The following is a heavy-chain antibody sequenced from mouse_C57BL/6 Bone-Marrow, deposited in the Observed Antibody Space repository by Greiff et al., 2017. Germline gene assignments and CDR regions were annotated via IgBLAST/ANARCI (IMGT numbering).Heavy chain of an antibody. V-gene: IGHV1-15*01. J-gene: IGHJ3*01. CDR1: GYTFTDYE. Sequence: QVQLQQSGAELVRPGASVTLSCKASGYTFTDYEMHWVKQTPVHGLEWIGAIDPETGGPAYNQKFKGKAILTADKSSSTAYMELRSLTSEDSAVYYCTRWNYGSSSWFAYWGQGTLVTVSA. CDR3: TRWNYGSSSWFAY. CDR2: IDPETGGP. D-gene: IGHD1-1*01.